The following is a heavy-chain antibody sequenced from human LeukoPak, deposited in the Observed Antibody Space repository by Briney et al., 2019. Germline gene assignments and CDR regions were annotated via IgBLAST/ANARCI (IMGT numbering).Heavy chain of an antibody. V-gene: IGHV4-59*01. Sequence: PSETLSLTCTVSGGSISSYYWSWIRQPPGKGLEWIGYIYYSGSTNYNPSLKSRVTISVDTSKNQFSLKLTPVTAADTAVYYCARVRILGVVIFDYWGQGTLVTVSS. CDR3: ARVRILGVVIFDY. CDR1: GGSISSYY. J-gene: IGHJ4*02. CDR2: IYYSGST. D-gene: IGHD3-3*01.